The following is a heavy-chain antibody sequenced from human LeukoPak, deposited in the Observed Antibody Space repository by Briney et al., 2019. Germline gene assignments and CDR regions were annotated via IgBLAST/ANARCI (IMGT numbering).Heavy chain of an antibody. J-gene: IGHJ4*02. CDR1: GYTFTSYD. D-gene: IGHD3-22*01. CDR2: MNTNRGKT. CDR3: ARKLLGEYYYNSSGYHWLDY. Sequence: ASVKLSCNSAGYTFTSYDNNWVRQAAGQGLEWMGGMNTNRGKTAYAQKFQGRVTMTRNTSINTTYMELSSLRSEDTAVYYCARKLLGEYYYNSSGYHWLDYWGQGTLVTVSS. V-gene: IGHV1-8*01.